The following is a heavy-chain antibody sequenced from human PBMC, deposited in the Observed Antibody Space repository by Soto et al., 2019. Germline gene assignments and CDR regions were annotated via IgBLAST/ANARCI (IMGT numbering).Heavy chain of an antibody. Sequence: PSETLSLTCTVSGGSISSYYWSWIRQPPGKGLERIGYIYYSGSTSYNPSLKSRVTISVDTSKNQFSLKLSSVTAADTAIYYCARHAINPGYDYWGQGTTVTVSS. CDR3: ARHAINPGYDY. D-gene: IGHD5-12*01. CDR2: IYYSGST. V-gene: IGHV4-59*08. CDR1: GGSISSYY. J-gene: IGHJ6*02.